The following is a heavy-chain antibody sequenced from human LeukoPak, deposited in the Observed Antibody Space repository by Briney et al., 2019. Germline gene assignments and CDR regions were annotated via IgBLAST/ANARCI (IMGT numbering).Heavy chain of an antibody. CDR3: AKGRKVPAAILDY. J-gene: IGHJ4*02. CDR2: IRYDGSNK. V-gene: IGHV3-30*02. Sequence: GGSLRLSCAASGFTFSSYGMHWVRQAPGKGLEWVAFIRYDGSNKYYADSVKGRFTISRDNSKNTLYLQMNSLRAEDTAVYYCAKGRKVPAAILDYWGQGTLVTVSS. CDR1: GFTFSSYG. D-gene: IGHD2-2*01.